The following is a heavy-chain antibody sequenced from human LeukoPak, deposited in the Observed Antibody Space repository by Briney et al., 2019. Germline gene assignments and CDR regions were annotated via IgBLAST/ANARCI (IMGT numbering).Heavy chain of an antibody. V-gene: IGHV3-9*03. CDR3: AKASIVGYHFDY. CDR2: ISWNSGSI. Sequence: GGSLRLSCVASGFTFDDYAMHWVRQAPGKGLEWVSGISWNSGSIGYADSVKGRFTISRDNAKNSLYLQMNSLRAEDMALYYCAKASIVGYHFDYWGQGTLVTVSS. CDR1: GFTFDDYA. D-gene: IGHD1-26*01. J-gene: IGHJ4*02.